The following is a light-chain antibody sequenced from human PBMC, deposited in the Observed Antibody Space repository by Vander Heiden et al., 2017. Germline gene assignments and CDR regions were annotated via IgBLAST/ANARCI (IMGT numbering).Light chain of an antibody. J-gene: IGKJ4*01. V-gene: IGKV1-8*01. CDR2: AAS. CDR3: QQYYSYPPLT. CDR1: QGISSY. Sequence: AIRITPSPSSLSASTGDRVTITCRASQGISSYLAWYQQKPGKAPKLRIYAASTLQSGVPSRFSGSGSGTDFTLTISCLQSEDFATYYCQQYYSYPPLTFGGGTKVEIK.